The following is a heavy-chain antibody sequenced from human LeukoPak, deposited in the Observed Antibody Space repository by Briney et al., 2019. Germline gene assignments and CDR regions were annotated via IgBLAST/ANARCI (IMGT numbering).Heavy chain of an antibody. CDR1: GXSISSGSYY. Sequence: SXXXSLTXTXXGXSISSGSYYWGWIRQPPGKGLEWIGSTYYRGSTYYNPSLRSRVTISIDTSKNQFSVKLNSVTAADTAVYYCAVFGVVIPDAYDIWGQXTM. V-gene: IGHV4-39*07. CDR2: TYYRGST. D-gene: IGHD3-3*01. J-gene: IGHJ3*02. CDR3: AVFGVVIPDAYDI.